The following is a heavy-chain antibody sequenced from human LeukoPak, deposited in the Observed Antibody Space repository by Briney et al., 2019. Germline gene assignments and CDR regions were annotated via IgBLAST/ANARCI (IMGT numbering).Heavy chain of an antibody. J-gene: IGHJ2*01. Sequence: GGSLRLSCAASGFTVNSYAMSWVRQAPGKGLEWVSSTSVSGSTYHSDSVKGRFAISRDNSKNTLYLQMNSLRAEDTAVYYCAKRRPATNPWCFDVWGCGTLVTVSS. V-gene: IGHV3-23*01. CDR3: AKRRPATNPWCFDV. CDR1: GFTVNSYA. D-gene: IGHD2-2*01. CDR2: TSVSGST.